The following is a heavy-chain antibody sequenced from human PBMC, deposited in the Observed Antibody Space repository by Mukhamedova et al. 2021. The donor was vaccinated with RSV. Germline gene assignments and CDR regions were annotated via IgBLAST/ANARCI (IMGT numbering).Heavy chain of an antibody. J-gene: IGHJ2*01. D-gene: IGHD4-17*01. Sequence: AEYMGGRFTISRDNAKNSLYLQMNSLRAEDTALYHCARAPTVTTIDNWYFDLWGRGTLVTVSS. CDR3: ARAPTVTTIDNWYFDL. V-gene: IGHV3-20*01.